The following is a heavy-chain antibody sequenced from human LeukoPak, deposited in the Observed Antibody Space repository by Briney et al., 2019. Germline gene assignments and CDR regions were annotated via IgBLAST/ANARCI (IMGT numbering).Heavy chain of an antibody. V-gene: IGHV4-34*01. CDR1: GGSFSGYY. CDR2: INHSGST. CDR3: ARRYSYGPHYFDY. D-gene: IGHD5-18*01. Sequence: XETLSLTCAVYGGSFSGYYWSWIRQPPGKGLEWIGEINHSGSTNYNPSLKSRVTISVDTSKNQFSLKLSSVTAADTAVYYCARRYSYGPHYFDYWGQGTLVTVSS. J-gene: IGHJ4*02.